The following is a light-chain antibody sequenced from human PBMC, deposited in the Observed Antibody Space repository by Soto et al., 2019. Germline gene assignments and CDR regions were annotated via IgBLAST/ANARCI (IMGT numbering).Light chain of an antibody. CDR1: QSASSN. CDR2: GAS. CDR3: QQYGSSPST. Sequence: VFIEAPPTLSVTTGERATLSCRASQSASSNLAWYQQKPGQAPRLLIYGASSRATGIPDRFSGSGSGTDFTLTISRLEPEDFAVYYCQQYGSSPSTFDQGTMVDI. J-gene: IGKJ2*01. V-gene: IGKV3-20*01.